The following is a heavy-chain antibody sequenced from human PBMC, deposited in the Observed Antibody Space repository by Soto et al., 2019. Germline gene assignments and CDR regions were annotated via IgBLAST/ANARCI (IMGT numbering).Heavy chain of an antibody. D-gene: IGHD2-15*01. CDR1: GFTFSRYG. CDR3: ATALGYCCCGSCYLYRYYYYYGMDV. CDR2: IWYDGSNK. J-gene: IGHJ6*02. Sequence: GGSLRLSCAASGFTFSRYGMHWGRQAPGKGLEWVAVIWYDGSNKYYADSVKGRFTISRDNSKNTLYLQMNSLRAEDTAVYYLATALGYCCCGSCYLYRYYYYYGMDVWGQGTTVTVSS. V-gene: IGHV3-33*01.